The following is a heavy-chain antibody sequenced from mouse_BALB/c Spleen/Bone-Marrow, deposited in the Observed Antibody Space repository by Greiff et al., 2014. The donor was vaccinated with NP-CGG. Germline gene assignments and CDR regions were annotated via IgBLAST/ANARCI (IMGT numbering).Heavy chain of an antibody. D-gene: IGHD2-3*01. CDR1: DYAFSTSW. J-gene: IGHJ4*01. CDR3: ARSDGYRAMDY. V-gene: IGHV1-82*01. CDR2: IYPGDGDT. Sequence: QVKLKESGPELVKPGASVKISCKASDYAFSTSWMNWVKQRPGKGLEWIGRIYPGDGDTYYNGKFKGKATLTADKSSSTAYMQLSSLTSVDSAVYFCARSDGYRAMDYWGQGTSVTVSS.